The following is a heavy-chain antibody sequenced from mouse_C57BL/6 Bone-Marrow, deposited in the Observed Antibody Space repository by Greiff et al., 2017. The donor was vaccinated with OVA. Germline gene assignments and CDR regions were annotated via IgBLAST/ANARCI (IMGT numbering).Heavy chain of an antibody. J-gene: IGHJ1*03. D-gene: IGHD1-1*01. CDR1: GYTFTSYW. CDR2: IYPGNSDT. CDR3: TRGFITTVVARYFDV. V-gene: IGHV1-5*01. Sequence: VQLQQSGTVLARPGASVKMSCKTSGYTFTSYWMHWVKPRPGQGLEWIGAIYPGNSDTSYNQKFKGKAKLTAVTSASTAYMELSSLTNEDSAVYYCTRGFITTVVARYFDVWGTGTTVTVSS.